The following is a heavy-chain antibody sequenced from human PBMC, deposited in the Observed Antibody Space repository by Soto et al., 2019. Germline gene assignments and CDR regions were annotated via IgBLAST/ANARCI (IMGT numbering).Heavy chain of an antibody. Sequence: SVKVSCKASGFTFTSSAVQWVRQARGQRLEWIGWIVVGSGNTNYAQKFQERVTITRDISTSTAYMELSSLGSEDTAVYYCARGTWNMTRRAYYFDDWGQGTLVTVSS. V-gene: IGHV1-58*01. D-gene: IGHD1-1*01. J-gene: IGHJ4*02. CDR2: IVVGSGNT. CDR3: ARGTWNMTRRAYYFDD. CDR1: GFTFTSSA.